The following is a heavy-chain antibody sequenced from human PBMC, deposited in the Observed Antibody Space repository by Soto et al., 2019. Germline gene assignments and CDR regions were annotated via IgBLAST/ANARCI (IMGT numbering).Heavy chain of an antibody. CDR1: GGTFSSYA. CDR3: ARGLSFYDFWSGYYRSYYGMDV. V-gene: IGHV1-69*13. CDR2: IIPIFGTA. J-gene: IGHJ6*02. Sequence: ASVKVSCKASGGTFSSYAISWVRQAPGQGLEWMGGIIPIFGTANYAQKFQGRVTITADESTSTAYMELSSLRSEDTAVYYCARGLSFYDFWSGYYRSYYGMDVWG. D-gene: IGHD3-3*01.